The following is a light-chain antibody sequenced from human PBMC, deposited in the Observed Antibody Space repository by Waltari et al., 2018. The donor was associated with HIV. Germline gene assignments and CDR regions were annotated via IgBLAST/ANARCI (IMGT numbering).Light chain of an antibody. CDR1: QNISHY. CDR3: QQSYSSPT. V-gene: IGKV1-39*01. Sequence: DIQMTQSPSPRSASLGDSVTITCRASQNISHYLNWYQQKPGKAPTALISTATTLQSGVPLRFRGSGSGTDFTLTITSLRPDDFATYFCQQSYSSPTFGPGTTVDIK. J-gene: IGKJ3*01. CDR2: TAT.